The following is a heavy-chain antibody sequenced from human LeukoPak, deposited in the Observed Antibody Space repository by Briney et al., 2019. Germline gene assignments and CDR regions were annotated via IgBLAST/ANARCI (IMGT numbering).Heavy chain of an antibody. CDR2: INPNSGGT. D-gene: IGHD3-22*01. J-gene: IGHJ5*02. CDR1: GYTFTGYY. V-gene: IGHV1-2*02. Sequence: ASVKVSCKASGYTFTGYYMHWVRQAPGQGLEWMGWINPNSGGTNYAQKFQGRVTMTRDTSISTAYMELSRLRSDDTAVYYCARSYYDSSGYSPFDPWSQGTLVTVSS. CDR3: ARSYYDSSGYSPFDP.